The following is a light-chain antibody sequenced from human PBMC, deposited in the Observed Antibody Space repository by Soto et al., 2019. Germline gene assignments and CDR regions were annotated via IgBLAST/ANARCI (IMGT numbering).Light chain of an antibody. CDR2: GTS. Sequence: IVLTQSPGTLSLSPGERATLTCRASQTITSFYLAWYQQKPGQAPRLLIYGTSTRATGIPDRFSGSGSGTDFTLTISSLQPEDFATYYCQQSYSMPRTFGGGTKVEIK. CDR1: QTITSFY. CDR3: QQSYSMPRT. V-gene: IGKV3-20*01. J-gene: IGKJ4*01.